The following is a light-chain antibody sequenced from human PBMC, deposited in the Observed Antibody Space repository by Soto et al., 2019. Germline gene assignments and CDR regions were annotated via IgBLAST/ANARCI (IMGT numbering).Light chain of an antibody. J-gene: IGKJ4*01. CDR3: QQANSFPLT. CDR2: DVS. V-gene: IGKV1-5*01. CDR1: QTISGW. Sequence: DIQMTQSRSALSASVVDRVTITCRASQTISGWLAWYQQKPGQAPKLLIYDVSSLESGVPSRFRGSGSGTDFTLTISSLQPEDFATYYCQQANSFPLTFGGGTKVDIK.